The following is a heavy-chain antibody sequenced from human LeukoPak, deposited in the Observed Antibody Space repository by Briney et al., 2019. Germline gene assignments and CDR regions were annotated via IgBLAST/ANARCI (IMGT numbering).Heavy chain of an antibody. Sequence: PGGSLRLSCAGSGFTFSRYSMNWFRQAPGKGLERVPSISSRSTNIFYADSVKGRFTISRDNAKNSLYLQMNSLGAEDTAVYYCARDAQWLVPEGYFYYMDVWGKGTTVTVSS. J-gene: IGHJ6*03. V-gene: IGHV3-21*01. D-gene: IGHD6-19*01. CDR1: GFTFSRYS. CDR2: ISSRSTNI. CDR3: ARDAQWLVPEGYFYYMDV.